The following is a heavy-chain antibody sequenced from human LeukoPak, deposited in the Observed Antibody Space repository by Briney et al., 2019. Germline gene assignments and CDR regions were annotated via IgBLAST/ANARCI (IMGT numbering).Heavy chain of an antibody. D-gene: IGHD3-22*01. V-gene: IGHV3-33*06. J-gene: IGHJ4*02. Sequence: GGSLRLSCAASGFTFSSYGMHWVRQAPGKGLEWVAVIWYDGSNKYYADSVKGRFTISRDNSKNTLYLQMNSLRAEDTAVYYCAKGSYYYDTVPSDYWGQGTLVTVSS. CDR2: IWYDGSNK. CDR1: GFTFSSYG. CDR3: AKGSYYYDTVPSDY.